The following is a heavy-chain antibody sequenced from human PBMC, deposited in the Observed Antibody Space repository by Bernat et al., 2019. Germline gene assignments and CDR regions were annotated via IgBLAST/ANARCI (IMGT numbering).Heavy chain of an antibody. Sequence: QLQLQESGSGLVKPSQTLSLTCAVSGGSISSGGYSWSWIRQPPGKGLEWIGYIYHSGSTYYNPSLKSRVTISVDRSKNQFSLKPGSETAGDTAVYYCASGSSGYFGSLFDYWGQGTLVTVSS. CDR3: ASGSSGYFGSLFDY. V-gene: IGHV4-30-2*01. CDR1: GGSISSGGYS. D-gene: IGHD3-22*01. J-gene: IGHJ4*02. CDR2: IYHSGST.